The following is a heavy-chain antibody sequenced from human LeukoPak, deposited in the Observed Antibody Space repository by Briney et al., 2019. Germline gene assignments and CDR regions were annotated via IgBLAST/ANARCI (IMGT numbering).Heavy chain of an antibody. CDR2: IYSGGST. Sequence: GGSLRLSCAASGFTFNNYAMSWVRQAPGKGLEWVSVIYSGGSTYYADSVKGRFTISRDNSKNTLYLQMNSLRAEDTAVYYCAREGSSGYFDYWGQGTLVTVSS. D-gene: IGHD3-22*01. J-gene: IGHJ4*02. CDR3: AREGSSGYFDY. V-gene: IGHV3-53*01. CDR1: GFTFNNYA.